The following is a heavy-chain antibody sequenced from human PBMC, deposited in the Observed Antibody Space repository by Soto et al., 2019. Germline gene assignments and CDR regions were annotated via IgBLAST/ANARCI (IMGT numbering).Heavy chain of an antibody. Sequence: SETLSLTCAVYGGSFSGYYWSWIRQPPGKGLEWIGEINHSGSTNYNPSLKSRVTISVDTSKNQFSLKLSSVTAADTAVYYCARASRITIFGVVIQDAFDIWGQGTMVPSPQ. CDR2: INHSGST. CDR1: GGSFSGYY. J-gene: IGHJ3*02. CDR3: ARASRITIFGVVIQDAFDI. V-gene: IGHV4-34*01. D-gene: IGHD3-3*01.